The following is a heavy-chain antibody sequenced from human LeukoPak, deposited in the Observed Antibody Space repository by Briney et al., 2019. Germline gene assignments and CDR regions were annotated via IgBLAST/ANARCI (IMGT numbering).Heavy chain of an antibody. Sequence: SETLPLTCTVSGGSISSYYWSWIRQPPGKGLEWIGYIYYSGSTNYNPSLKSRVTISVDTSKNQFSLKLSSVTAADTAVYYCARAYCSSTSCGWFDPWGQGTLVTVSS. J-gene: IGHJ5*02. D-gene: IGHD2-2*01. CDR2: IYYSGST. CDR3: ARAYCSSTSCGWFDP. V-gene: IGHV4-59*01. CDR1: GGSISSYY.